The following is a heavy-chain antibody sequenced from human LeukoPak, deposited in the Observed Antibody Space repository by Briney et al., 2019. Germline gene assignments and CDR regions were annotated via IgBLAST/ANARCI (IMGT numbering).Heavy chain of an antibody. V-gene: IGHV3-11*01. CDR2: ISSSGSTI. J-gene: IGHJ6*02. CDR1: GFTFSDYY. CDR3: ARGSCSGGSCYISVYGMDV. Sequence: GGSLRLSCAASGFTFSDYYMSWLRQAPGKGLEWVSYISSSGSTIYYADSVKGRFTISRDNAKNSLYLQMNSLRAEDTAVYYCARGSCSGGSCYISVYGMDVWGQGTTVTASS. D-gene: IGHD2-15*01.